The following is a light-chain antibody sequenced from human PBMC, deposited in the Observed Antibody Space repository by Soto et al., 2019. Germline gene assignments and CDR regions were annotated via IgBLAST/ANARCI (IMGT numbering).Light chain of an antibody. J-gene: IGLJ1*01. CDR2: GVT. Sequence: QSALTQPRSVSGSPGQSVTISCTGTSSDVGGYNYVSWYQQYPGKAPKLLIYGVTERPSGVPDRFSGSKSGSTASLTISWLQAEDEADYYCCSYADSYTYVFGSGTKVTVL. V-gene: IGLV2-11*01. CDR1: SSDVGGYNY. CDR3: CSYADSYTYV.